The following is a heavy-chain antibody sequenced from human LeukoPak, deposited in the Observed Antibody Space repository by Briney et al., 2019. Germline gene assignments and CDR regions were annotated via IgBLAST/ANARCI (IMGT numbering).Heavy chain of an antibody. CDR3: AKGRYFDWLDYYGMDV. CDR2: ISGSGGST. J-gene: IGHJ6*02. Sequence: GGSLRLSCAASGFTFSSYATSWVRQAPGKGLEWVSAISGSGGSTYYADSVKGRFTISRDNSKNTLYLQMNSLRAEDTAVYYCAKGRYFDWLDYYGMDVWGQGTTVTVSS. D-gene: IGHD3-9*01. CDR1: GFTFSSYA. V-gene: IGHV3-23*01.